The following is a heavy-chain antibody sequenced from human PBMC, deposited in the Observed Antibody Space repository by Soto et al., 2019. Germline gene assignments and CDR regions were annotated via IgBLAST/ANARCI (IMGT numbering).Heavy chain of an antibody. CDR2: IYPSGTI. Sequence: SETLSLTCAVSGGSITTRGFAWNWIRQSPGKGLEWIGCIYPSGTIFYNPSLNSRVTITLDMSTKQFSRRLNTVTAADTAGYYCATYGALAKYYFDYWGQGTLVTVSS. J-gene: IGHJ4*02. CDR1: GGSITTRGFA. CDR3: ATYGALAKYYFDY. V-gene: IGHV4-30-2*06. D-gene: IGHD2-8*01.